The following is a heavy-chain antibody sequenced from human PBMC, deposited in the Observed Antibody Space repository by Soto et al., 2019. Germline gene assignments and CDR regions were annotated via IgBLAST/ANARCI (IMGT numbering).Heavy chain of an antibody. Sequence: GGVLRLSCAASGFTFSSYAMNWVRQAPGKGLEWVSAISGSGGSTYYADSVKGRFTISRDNSKNTLYLQMNSLRAEDTAVYYCAKVPFIAASGNNWFDPWGQGTLVTVSS. CDR1: GFTFSSYA. CDR2: ISGSGGST. V-gene: IGHV3-23*01. J-gene: IGHJ5*02. CDR3: AKVPFIAASGNNWFDP. D-gene: IGHD6-13*01.